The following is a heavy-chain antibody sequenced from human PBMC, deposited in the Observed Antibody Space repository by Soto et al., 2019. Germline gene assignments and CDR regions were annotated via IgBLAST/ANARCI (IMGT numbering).Heavy chain of an antibody. Sequence: SETLSLTCAVYGWSFSGYYWSWIRQPPGKGLEWIGEINHSGSTNYNPSLKSRVTISVDTSKNQFSLKLSSVTAADTAVYYCGRDYGGYDSYYFDYWGQGTLVTVSS. J-gene: IGHJ4*02. CDR1: GWSFSGYY. D-gene: IGHD5-12*01. V-gene: IGHV4-34*01. CDR2: INHSGST. CDR3: GRDYGGYDSYYFDY.